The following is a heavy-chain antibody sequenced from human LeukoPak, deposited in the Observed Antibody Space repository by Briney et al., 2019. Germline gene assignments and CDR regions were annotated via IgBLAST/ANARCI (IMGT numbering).Heavy chain of an antibody. CDR3: ARSGDFWSGYYLSYYYYYMDV. V-gene: IGHV1-2*02. CDR2: INPNSGGT. Sequence: ASVKVSCKASGYTFTGYYMHWVRQAPGQGLEWMGWINPNSGGTNYAQKFQGRVTMTRNTSISTAYMELSSLRSEDTAVYYCARSGDFWSGYYLSYYYYYMDVWGKGTTVTVSS. J-gene: IGHJ6*03. D-gene: IGHD3-3*01. CDR1: GYTFTGYY.